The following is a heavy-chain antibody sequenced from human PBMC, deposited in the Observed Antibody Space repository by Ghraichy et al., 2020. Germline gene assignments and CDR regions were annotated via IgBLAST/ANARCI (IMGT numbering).Heavy chain of an antibody. CDR2: IKQDGSEI. D-gene: IGHD3-10*01. J-gene: IGHJ4*02. CDR1: GFTFGSYW. V-gene: IGHV3-7*01. Sequence: GGSLRLSCAASGFTFGSYWMSWVRQAPGKGLEWVANIKQDGSEIYYVDSVKGRFTISRDNAKNALYLQMDSLRAEDTAVYYCARVKEFTGFDYWGQGTLVTVSS. CDR3: ARVKEFTGFDY.